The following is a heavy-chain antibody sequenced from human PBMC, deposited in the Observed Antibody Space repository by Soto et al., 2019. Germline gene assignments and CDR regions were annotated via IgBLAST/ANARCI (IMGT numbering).Heavy chain of an antibody. V-gene: IGHV4-30-4*01. D-gene: IGHD6-6*01. CDR2: IYSNGSP. CDR3: AREVGQTSSSDAFDI. J-gene: IGHJ3*02. Sequence: QVHLQESGPGLVKPSETLSLTCTVSGGSISSGDYFWSWIRQPPGKGLEWIAYIYSNGSPYYNPSLKSRVTISLATSKIQFALKLSSVTAADTAVYFCAREVGQTSSSDAFDIWGQGTMVTVSS. CDR1: GGSISSGDYF.